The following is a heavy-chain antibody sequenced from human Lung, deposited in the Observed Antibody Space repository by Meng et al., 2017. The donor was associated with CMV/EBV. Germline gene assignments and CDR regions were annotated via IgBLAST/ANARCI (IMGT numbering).Heavy chain of an antibody. Sequence: QVQLAEPRPGLGPPAGTPPLPGAVSGGSLSSRNGWSWVRQPPGKGLEWIGEIYHSGSTNYNPSLKSRVTISVDESKNQFSLRLSSVTAADTAVYYCARGGAYCGGDCYHPRWGQGTLVTVSS. CDR2: IYHSGST. V-gene: IGHV4-4*02. CDR3: ARGGAYCGGDCYHPR. D-gene: IGHD2-21*02. CDR1: GGSLSSRNG. J-gene: IGHJ4*02.